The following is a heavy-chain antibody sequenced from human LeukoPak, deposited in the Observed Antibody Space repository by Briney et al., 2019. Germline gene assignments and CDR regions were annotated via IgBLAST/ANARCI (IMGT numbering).Heavy chain of an antibody. Sequence: GGSLRLSCAASGFTFTSYSMHWVRQAPGKGLEWVAIISYDGSNKYYADSVKGRFTISRDNSKNTLYLQMNSLRAEDTAVYYCARDRYDIVVAGILLGYWGQGTLVTVSS. CDR1: GFTFTSYS. D-gene: IGHD6-19*01. V-gene: IGHV3-30*04. J-gene: IGHJ4*02. CDR2: ISYDGSNK. CDR3: ARDRYDIVVAGILLGY.